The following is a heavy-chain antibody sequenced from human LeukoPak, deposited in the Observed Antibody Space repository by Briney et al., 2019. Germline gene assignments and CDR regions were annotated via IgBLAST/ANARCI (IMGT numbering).Heavy chain of an antibody. V-gene: IGHV3-74*01. CDR2: ISTDAGSTT. CDR3: ARPRSYEAFDI. Sequence: PGGSLRLSCAASGFTFRTYWMHWVRQAPGEGLVWVSRISTDAGSTTGYADSVKGRFTISRDNAKNTLYLQMNSLRAEDTAVYYCARPRSYEAFDIRGQGTMVTVSS. D-gene: IGHD6-6*01. J-gene: IGHJ3*02. CDR1: GFTFRTYW.